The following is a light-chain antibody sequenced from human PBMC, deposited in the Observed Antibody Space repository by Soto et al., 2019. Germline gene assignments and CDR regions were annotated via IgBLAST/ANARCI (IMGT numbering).Light chain of an antibody. CDR1: NSDVGGYNY. CDR2: GVS. CDR3: CSYVDTDTWV. J-gene: IGLJ3*02. V-gene: IGLV2-11*01. Sequence: QSARTQPRSVSGSPGQSVTISCTGTNSDVGGYNYVSWYQQYPGKAPKLMISGVSERPSGVPDRFSGSKSGNTASLTISGLQAEDEADYYCCSYVDTDTWVFGGGTKLTVL.